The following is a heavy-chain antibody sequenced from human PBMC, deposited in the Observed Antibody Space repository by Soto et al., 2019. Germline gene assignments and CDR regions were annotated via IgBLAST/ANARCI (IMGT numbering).Heavy chain of an antibody. Sequence: QLQLQESGPGLMKPSETLSLTCTVSGGSISRTSYYWGWIRQPPGKGLEWIGSIYYSGRTYYNPSLKSRVTISLDTSKNQFSLKLSSVTAADTAVYYCARQGQYFDMGGDYWGQGTLVTVSS. V-gene: IGHV4-39*01. D-gene: IGHD3-9*01. CDR3: ARQGQYFDMGGDY. J-gene: IGHJ4*02. CDR1: GGSISRTSYY. CDR2: IYYSGRT.